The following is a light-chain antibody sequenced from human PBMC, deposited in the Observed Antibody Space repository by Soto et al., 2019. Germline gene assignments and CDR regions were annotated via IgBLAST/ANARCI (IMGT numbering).Light chain of an antibody. Sequence: QPASVSGSPGQSITISCTGTSGDLGGFNSVSWYQQHPGKAPKLMIYDVNSRPSAVSNRFSGSKSGNTASLTISGLQADDEADYYCSSFSTSTTRVFGGGTKLTVL. CDR3: SSFSTSTTRV. J-gene: IGLJ3*02. CDR2: DVN. CDR1: SGDLGGFNS. V-gene: IGLV2-14*03.